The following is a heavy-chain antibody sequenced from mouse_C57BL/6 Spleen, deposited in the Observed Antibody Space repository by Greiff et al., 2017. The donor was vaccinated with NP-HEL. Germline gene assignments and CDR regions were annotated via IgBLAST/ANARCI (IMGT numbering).Heavy chain of an antibody. Sequence: VQLQQSGAELVKPGASVKLSCKASGYTFTSYWMHWVKQRPGQGLEWIGMIHPNSGSTNYNEKFKSKATLTVDKSSSTAYMQLSSLTSEDSAVYYCARKGWDDYFDYWGQGTTLTVSS. CDR2: IHPNSGST. CDR3: ARKGWDDYFDY. CDR1: GYTFTSYW. J-gene: IGHJ2*01. V-gene: IGHV1-64*01. D-gene: IGHD3-3*01.